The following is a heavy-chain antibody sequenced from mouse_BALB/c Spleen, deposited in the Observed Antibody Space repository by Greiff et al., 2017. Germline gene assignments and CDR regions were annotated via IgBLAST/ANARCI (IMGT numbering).Heavy chain of an antibody. CDR2: IDPANGNT. J-gene: IGHJ4*01. CDR1: GFNIKDTY. V-gene: IGHV14-3*02. CDR3: ARDGYYAMDY. D-gene: IGHD2-3*01. Sequence: EVKLMESGAELVKPGASVKLSCTASGFNIKDTYMHWVKQRPEQGLEWIGRIDPANGNTKYDPKFQGKATITADTSSNTAYLQLSSLTSEDTAVYYCARDGYYAMDYWGQGTSVTVSS.